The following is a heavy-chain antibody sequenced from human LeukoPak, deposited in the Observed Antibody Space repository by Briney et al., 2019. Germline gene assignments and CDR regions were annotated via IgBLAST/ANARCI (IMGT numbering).Heavy chain of an antibody. V-gene: IGHV4-34*01. D-gene: IGHD3-9*01. CDR3: ARLRTKTPLRYFDGGAYYFDY. Sequence: MTSETLSLTCAVYGGSFSGYYWSWIRQPPGKGLEWIGEINHSGSTNYNPSLKSRVTISVDTSKNQFSLKLSSVTAADTAVYYCARLRTKTPLRYFDGGAYYFDYWGQGTLVTVSS. CDR2: INHSGST. CDR1: GGSFSGYY. J-gene: IGHJ4*02.